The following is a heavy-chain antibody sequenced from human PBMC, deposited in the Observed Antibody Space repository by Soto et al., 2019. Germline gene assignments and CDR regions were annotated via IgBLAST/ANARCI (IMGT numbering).Heavy chain of an antibody. J-gene: IGHJ6*02. CDR3: AARRDASYYYYGMDV. CDR1: EFTFSTYA. CDR2: ISGSGGST. Sequence: PGGSLRLSCAASEFTFSTYAMSWVRQAPGKGLEWVSAISGSGGSTYYADSVKGRFTISRDNSKNTLFLQRNSLRAEDTAVYYCAARRDASYYYYGMDVWGQGTTVTVSS. D-gene: IGHD2-2*01. V-gene: IGHV3-23*01.